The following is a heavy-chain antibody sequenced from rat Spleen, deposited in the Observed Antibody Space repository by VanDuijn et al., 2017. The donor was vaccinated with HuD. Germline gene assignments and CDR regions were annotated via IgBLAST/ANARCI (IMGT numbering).Heavy chain of an antibody. CDR2: ISYDGSKT. D-gene: IGHD1-11*01. J-gene: IGHJ2*01. Sequence: EVQLVESDGGLVQPGRSLKLSCAASGFTFSDFYMAWVRQAPTKGLEWVATISYDGSKTYYRDSVKGRFTISRDNAKSTLYLQMDSLRSEDTATYYCARRGEGFAYWGQGVMVTVSS. CDR3: ARRGEGFAY. CDR1: GFTFSDFY. V-gene: IGHV5-29*01.